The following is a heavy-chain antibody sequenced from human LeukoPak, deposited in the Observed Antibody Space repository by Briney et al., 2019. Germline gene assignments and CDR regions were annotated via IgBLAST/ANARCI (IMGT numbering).Heavy chain of an antibody. CDR1: GFTFSSYE. CDR2: ISSSGSTI. V-gene: IGHV3-48*03. D-gene: IGHD3-22*01. CDR3: ARDLIAYDSSGYSYYFDY. Sequence: GGSLRLSCAASGFTFSSYEMNWVRQAPGKGLEWVSYISSSGSTIYYADSVKGRFTISRDTDKNSLYLQMNSLRAEDTAVYYCARDLIAYDSSGYSYYFDYWGQGTLVTVSS. J-gene: IGHJ4*02.